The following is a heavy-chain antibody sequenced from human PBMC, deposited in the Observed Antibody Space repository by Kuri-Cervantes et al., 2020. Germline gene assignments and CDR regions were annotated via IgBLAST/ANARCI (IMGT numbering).Heavy chain of an antibody. J-gene: IGHJ4*02. CDR3: AKDFNPRSIVVVPAAGYDY. Sequence: GGSLRLSCAASGLTFSTYAMHWVRQAPGKGLEWVAVISYDGSNKYYADSVKGRFTISRDNSKNTLYLQMNSLRAEDTALYYCAKDFNPRSIVVVPAAGYDYWGQGTLVTVSS. CDR1: GLTFSTYA. CDR2: ISYDGSNK. V-gene: IGHV3-30*18. D-gene: IGHD2-2*01.